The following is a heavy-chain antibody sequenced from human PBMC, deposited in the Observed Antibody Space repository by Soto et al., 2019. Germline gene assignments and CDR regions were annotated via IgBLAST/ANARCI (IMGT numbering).Heavy chain of an antibody. CDR3: ARGGGSPDY. CDR1: GGSISSHY. J-gene: IGHJ4*02. V-gene: IGHV4-59*11. Sequence: QVQLQESGPGLVKPSETLSLTCTVSGGSISSHYWSWIRQPPGMGLEYIGYIYNSGSTNYNPSLKSRVPISVDTSKNQFSLKLSSVTAADTAMYFCARGGGSPDYWGQGTLVTGSS. D-gene: IGHD2-15*01. CDR2: IYNSGST.